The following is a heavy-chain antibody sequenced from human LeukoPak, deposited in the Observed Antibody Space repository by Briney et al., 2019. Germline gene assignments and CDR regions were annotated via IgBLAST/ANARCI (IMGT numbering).Heavy chain of an antibody. J-gene: IGHJ5*02. Sequence: PSETLSLTCTVSGGSISGYYWSWIRQPAGKGLEWIGRIYTSGSTNYNPSLKSRVTMSVDTSKNQFSLKLSSVTAADTAVYYCARDQRLYDSSGYTLNWFDPWGQGTLVTVSS. CDR1: GGSISGYY. CDR2: IYTSGST. D-gene: IGHD3-22*01. CDR3: ARDQRLYDSSGYTLNWFDP. V-gene: IGHV4-4*07.